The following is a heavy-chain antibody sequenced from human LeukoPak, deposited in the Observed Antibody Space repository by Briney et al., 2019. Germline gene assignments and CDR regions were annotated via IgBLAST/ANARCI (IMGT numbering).Heavy chain of an antibody. Sequence: GRSLRLSCAGSGFTFSSYALSWVRQAPGKGLEWVSVTSGSGGTTYYADSVKGRFTISRDNTKNTLYLQMNSLRDEDTAVYYCARRIGGAYNFDYWGQGTLVTVSS. V-gene: IGHV3-23*01. CDR2: TSGSGGTT. D-gene: IGHD1-26*01. CDR1: GFTFSSYA. CDR3: ARRIGGAYNFDY. J-gene: IGHJ4*02.